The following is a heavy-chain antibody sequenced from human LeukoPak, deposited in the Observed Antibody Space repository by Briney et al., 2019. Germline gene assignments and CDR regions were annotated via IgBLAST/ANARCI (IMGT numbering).Heavy chain of an antibody. CDR2: IYYSGST. Sequence: SETLSLTCTVSGGSISSSSYYWGWIRQPPGKGLEWIGSIYYSGSTYYNPSLKSRVTISVDTSKNQFSLKLSSVTAADTAVYYCARHGGFLEWPRFDPWGQGTLVTVSS. V-gene: IGHV4-39*01. D-gene: IGHD3-3*01. J-gene: IGHJ5*02. CDR1: GGSISSSSYY. CDR3: ARHGGFLEWPRFDP.